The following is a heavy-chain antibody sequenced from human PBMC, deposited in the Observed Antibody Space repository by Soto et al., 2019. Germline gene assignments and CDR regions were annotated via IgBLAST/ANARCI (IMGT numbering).Heavy chain of an antibody. V-gene: IGHV4-4*07. CDR3: ARDLGYSSRYNWFDP. D-gene: IGHD6-13*01. J-gene: IGHJ5*02. CDR1: GGSISSYY. CDR2: IYTSGST. Sequence: SETLSLTCTVSGGSISSYYWSWVRQPAGKGLEWIGRIYTSGSTYYNPSLKSRVTISVDRSKNQFSLKLSSVTAADTAVYYCARDLGYSSRYNWFDPWGQGTLVTVSS.